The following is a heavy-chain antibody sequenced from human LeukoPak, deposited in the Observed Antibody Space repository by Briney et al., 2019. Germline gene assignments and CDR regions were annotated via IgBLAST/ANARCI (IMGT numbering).Heavy chain of an antibody. Sequence: PGGSLRLSCAASGFTFTNYGMHWVRQAPGKGLEWVAFIGYDGSNKYYAESVKGRFTVSRDKSKNTLYLQMNSLRTEDTAVYYCAKGLYYKDRSGYPAWGQGTLVTISS. J-gene: IGHJ5*02. D-gene: IGHD3-22*01. CDR2: IGYDGSNK. CDR3: AKGLYYKDRSGYPA. CDR1: GFTFTNYG. V-gene: IGHV3-30*02.